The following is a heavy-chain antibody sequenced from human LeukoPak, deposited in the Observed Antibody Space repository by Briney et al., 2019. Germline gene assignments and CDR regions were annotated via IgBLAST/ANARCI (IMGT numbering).Heavy chain of an antibody. D-gene: IGHD4-11*01. Sequence: PGGSLRLSCVASGFTFNNYGIHWVRQTPGKGLEWVAVIWYDGNNKYYADSVKGRFTISRDNSKNTLYLQMNSLRAEDTAVYYCAKDAMVRIPTVTRFYYFDYWGQGTLVTVSS. CDR1: GFTFNNYG. J-gene: IGHJ4*02. CDR2: IWYDGNNK. V-gene: IGHV3-33*06. CDR3: AKDAMVRIPTVTRFYYFDY.